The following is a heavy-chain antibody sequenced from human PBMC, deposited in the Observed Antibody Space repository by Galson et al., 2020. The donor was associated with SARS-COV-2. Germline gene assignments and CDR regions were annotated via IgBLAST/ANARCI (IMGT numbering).Heavy chain of an antibody. D-gene: IGHD3-10*01. CDR2: INRYNGNA. J-gene: IGHJ6*02. Sequence: ASVKVSCKASGYTFTTYSVSWVRQAPGQGLEWMGWINRYNGNATIAQKFQGRVTMTTDTSTSTAYMELRSLRSDDTAVYYCARDHRATRPLYGYGLDVWGQGTTVTVCS. CDR3: ARDHRATRPLYGYGLDV. V-gene: IGHV1-18*04. CDR1: GYTFTTYS.